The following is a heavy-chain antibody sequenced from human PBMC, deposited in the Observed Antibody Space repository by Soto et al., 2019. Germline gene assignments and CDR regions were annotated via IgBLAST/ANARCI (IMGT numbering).Heavy chain of an antibody. CDR1: GFTFSSYG. V-gene: IGHV3-30*18. J-gene: IGHJ6*02. D-gene: IGHD6-13*01. Sequence: GGSLRLSCAASGFTFSSYGMHWVRQAPGKGLEWVAVISYDGSNKYYADSVKGRFTISRDNSKNTLYLQMNSLRAEDTAVYYCAKDRVAAAGRGYYYYYGMDVWGQGTTVTVSS. CDR3: AKDRVAAAGRGYYYYYGMDV. CDR2: ISYDGSNK.